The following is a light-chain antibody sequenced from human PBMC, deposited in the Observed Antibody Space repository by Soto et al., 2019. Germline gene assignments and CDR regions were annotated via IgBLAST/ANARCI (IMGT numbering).Light chain of an antibody. Sequence: QSVLTQPPSVSVAPGQKVTISCCGSSSNIGNNYVSWYQQLPGTAPKLLIYDNNKRPSGIPDRFSGSKSGTSATLGITGLQTGDEADYYCGTWDSSLSAVVFGGGTKVTVL. J-gene: IGLJ2*01. CDR3: GTWDSSLSAVV. CDR2: DNN. V-gene: IGLV1-51*01. CDR1: SSNIGNNY.